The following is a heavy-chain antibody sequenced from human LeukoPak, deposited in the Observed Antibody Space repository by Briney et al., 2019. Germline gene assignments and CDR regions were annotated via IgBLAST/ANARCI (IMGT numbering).Heavy chain of an antibody. V-gene: IGHV3-33*06. CDR3: AKELVYYDSSGYYEGDY. J-gene: IGHJ4*02. Sequence: PGRSLRLSCAASGFTFSSYGMHWVRQAPGKGLEWVAVIWYDGSNKYYADSVKGRFTISRDNSKNTLYLQMNSLRAEDTAVYYCAKELVYYDSSGYYEGDYWGQGTLVTVSS. CDR2: IWYDGSNK. CDR1: GFTFSSYG. D-gene: IGHD3-22*01.